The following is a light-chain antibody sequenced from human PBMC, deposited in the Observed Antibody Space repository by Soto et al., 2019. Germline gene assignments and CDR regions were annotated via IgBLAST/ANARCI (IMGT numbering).Light chain of an antibody. CDR2: KAS. J-gene: IGKJ2*01. CDR3: QQYNRYPYT. Sequence: DIQMTQSPSTLSASVGDRVTITCRASPSISSWLAWYQQKPGKAPKLLIYKASTLESGVPSRFSGSGSGTEFTLTISSLQPDDFAHYYCQQYNRYPYTFGQGTKVDIK. V-gene: IGKV1-5*03. CDR1: PSISSW.